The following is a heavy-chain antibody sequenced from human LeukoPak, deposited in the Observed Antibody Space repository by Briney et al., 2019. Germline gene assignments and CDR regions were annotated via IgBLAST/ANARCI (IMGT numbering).Heavy chain of an antibody. D-gene: IGHD2-15*01. CDR3: ARPYCNGGSCHDYFDY. CDR2: MNPYSGGT. J-gene: IGHJ4*02. Sequence: ASVKVSCKAFGYTFTSNYMHWVRQAPGQGPEWMGWMNPYSGGTNYAQKFQGRVTMTRDTSISTAYMELRRLSSDDTAIYYCARPYCNGGSCHDYFDYWGQGTLVSVSS. V-gene: IGHV1-2*02. CDR1: GYTFTSNY.